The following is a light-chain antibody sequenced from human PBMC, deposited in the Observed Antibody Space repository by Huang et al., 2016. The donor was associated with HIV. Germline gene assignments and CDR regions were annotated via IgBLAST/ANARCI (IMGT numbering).Light chain of an antibody. J-gene: IGKJ1*01. Sequence: KPGKAPKVLISAASTLQCGVQSRFSGCGSGTHFTLTITCLQPEDFAIYYCQQTYTGVTFGQGTKVDIK. CDR2: AAS. CDR3: QQTYTGVT. V-gene: IGKV1-39*01.